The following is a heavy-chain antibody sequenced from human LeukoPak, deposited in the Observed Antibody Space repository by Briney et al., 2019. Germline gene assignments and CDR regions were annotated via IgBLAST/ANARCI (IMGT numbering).Heavy chain of an antibody. V-gene: IGHV3-66*01. CDR2: IYSGGST. Sequence: GGSLRLSCAASGVTVSNNYMNSVRQAPGKGLESVSLIYSGGSTYYADSVKGRFTISRDNSKNTLYLQMNSLRAEDTAVYYCARDPPAVAANTYGWGQGTLVTVSS. CDR3: ARDPPAVAANTYG. D-gene: IGHD6-6*01. J-gene: IGHJ4*02. CDR1: GVTVSNNY.